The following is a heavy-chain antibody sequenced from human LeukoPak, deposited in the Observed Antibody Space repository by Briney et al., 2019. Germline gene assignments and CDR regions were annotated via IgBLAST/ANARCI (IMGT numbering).Heavy chain of an antibody. Sequence: PSETLSLTCTVSGGSISSYYWSWIRQPPGKGLEWIGYIYYSGSTNYNPPLKSRVTISVDTSKNQFSLKLSSVTAADTAVYYCARGVDSSSWAPSFDYWGQGTLVTVSS. CDR2: IYYSGST. CDR1: GGSISSYY. V-gene: IGHV4-59*01. D-gene: IGHD6-13*01. CDR3: ARGVDSSSWAPSFDY. J-gene: IGHJ4*02.